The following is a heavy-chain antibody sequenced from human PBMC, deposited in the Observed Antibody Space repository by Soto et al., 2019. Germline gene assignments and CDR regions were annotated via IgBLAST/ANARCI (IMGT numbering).Heavy chain of an antibody. CDR1: GGSISSYY. J-gene: IGHJ4*02. CDR2: IYYSGST. Sequence: QVQLQESGPGLVKPSETLSLTCTVSGGSISSYYWSWIRQPPGKGLEWIGYIYYSGSTNYNPSLKSRVTISVDTSKNQFSLKLSSVTAADTAVYYCARLKFRYFDWLLFDYWGQGTLVTVSS. D-gene: IGHD3-9*01. CDR3: ARLKFRYFDWLLFDY. V-gene: IGHV4-59*01.